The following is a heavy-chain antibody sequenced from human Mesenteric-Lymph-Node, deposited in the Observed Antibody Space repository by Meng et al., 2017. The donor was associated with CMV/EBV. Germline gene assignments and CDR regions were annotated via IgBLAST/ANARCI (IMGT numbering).Heavy chain of an antibody. D-gene: IGHD2-21*01. CDR1: GFTFNNYV. V-gene: IGHV3-23*01. Sequence: GESLKISCAASGFTFNNYVMSWVRQAPGMGLEWVSSITTNGRNAYYADSVKGRFTLSRDNSKNTLYLQMHSLRAEDTAVYYCTKEGYVVGREGWGMDVWGQGTTVTVSS. CDR3: TKEGYVVGREGWGMDV. CDR2: ITTNGRNA. J-gene: IGHJ6*02.